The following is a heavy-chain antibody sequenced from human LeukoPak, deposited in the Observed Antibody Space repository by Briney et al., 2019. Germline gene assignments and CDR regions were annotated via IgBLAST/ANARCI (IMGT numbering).Heavy chain of an antibody. Sequence: GGSLRLSCAASGFTVSSSYMSWVRQAPGKGLEWVSVIYSGGTTYYAESVKGRFTISRDNSKNTLYLQMNSLRAEDTAVYYCARVGIASAGLYYFDYWGQGTLVTVSS. CDR1: GFTVSSSY. CDR3: ARVGIASAGLYYFDY. J-gene: IGHJ4*02. CDR2: IYSGGTT. V-gene: IGHV3-66*02. D-gene: IGHD6-13*01.